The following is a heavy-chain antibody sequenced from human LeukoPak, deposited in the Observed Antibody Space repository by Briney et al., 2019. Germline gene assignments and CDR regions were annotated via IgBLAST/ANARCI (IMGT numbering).Heavy chain of an antibody. CDR3: ARVRGGQLGGRFDY. J-gene: IGHJ4*02. CDR2: TYSSGNT. CDR1: GGSISSGSYY. V-gene: IGHV4-61*10. Sequence: SETLSLTCTVSGGSISSGSYYWSWIRQPAGKGPEWIGRTYSSGNTNYNPSLKSRVTISVDTSKNQFSLKLSSVTAADTAVYYCARVRGGQLGGRFDYWGQGTLVTVSS. D-gene: IGHD3-10*01.